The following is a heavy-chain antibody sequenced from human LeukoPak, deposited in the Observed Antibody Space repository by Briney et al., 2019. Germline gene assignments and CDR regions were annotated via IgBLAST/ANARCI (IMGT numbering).Heavy chain of an antibody. J-gene: IGHJ4*02. CDR3: ARAHGYSYAYYLDC. Sequence: SETLSLTCTVSGGSISSSSYYWGWIRQPPGKGLECIGSVYHSGSTYYNPSLKSRVTISVDTSKNQFSLKLNYVTAADTAVYYCARAHGYSYAYYLDCWGQGTLVTVSS. D-gene: IGHD5-18*01. CDR2: VYHSGST. CDR1: GGSISSSSYY. V-gene: IGHV4-39*07.